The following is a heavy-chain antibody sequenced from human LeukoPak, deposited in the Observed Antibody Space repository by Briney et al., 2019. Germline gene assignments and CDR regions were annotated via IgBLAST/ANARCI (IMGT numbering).Heavy chain of an antibody. J-gene: IGHJ4*02. CDR2: IYYSGST. CDR3: ARDRGTWNDDGFDY. Sequence: SQTLSLTCTVSGGSISSGNYYWTWIRQPAGKGLEWIGYIYYSGSTNYKPSLKSRVTMSVDTSKNQFSLKLSSVTAADTAVYYCARDRGTWNDDGFDYWGQGTLVTVSS. D-gene: IGHD1-1*01. V-gene: IGHV4-61*09. CDR1: GGSISSGNYY.